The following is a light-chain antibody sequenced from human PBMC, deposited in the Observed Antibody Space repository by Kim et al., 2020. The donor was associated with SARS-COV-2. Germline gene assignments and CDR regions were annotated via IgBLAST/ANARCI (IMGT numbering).Light chain of an antibody. CDR1: RPTVGRGNV. Sequence: TGTRPTVGRGNVVHWYQQIPGTARKHRFSGTSCRPSGVPDRFCGSKSGTSASLNITGIQAEDVADDYGQSCDSILSGVVIGGGTQVTVL. J-gene: IGLJ2*01. V-gene: IGLV1-40*01. CDR3: QSCDSILSGVV. CDR2: GTS.